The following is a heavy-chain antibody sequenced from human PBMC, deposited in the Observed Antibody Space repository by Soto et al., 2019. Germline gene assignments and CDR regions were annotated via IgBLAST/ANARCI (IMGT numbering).Heavy chain of an antibody. Sequence: SETLSLTCDVSGDSISNNYWWIWVRQPTGKRLEWICEILHTGSVNYNPSLKGRVAMSIDKSKNQFSLKLTSVTAANTAVYYCAGLIGRSRFSRLGHWGQGTMVTVSS. J-gene: IGHJ4*02. V-gene: IGHV4-4*02. D-gene: IGHD3-3*01. CDR2: ILHTGSV. CDR1: GDSISNNYW. CDR3: AGLIGRSRFSRLGH.